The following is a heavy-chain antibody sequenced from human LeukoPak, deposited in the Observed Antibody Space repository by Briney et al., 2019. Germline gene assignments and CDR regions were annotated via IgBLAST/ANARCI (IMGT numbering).Heavy chain of an antibody. Sequence: SVKVSCKASGGTFSSYAISWVRQAPGQGLEWMGGIIPIFGTANYAQKFQGRVTITADESTSTAYMELSSLRSEDTAVYYCARSFYDYVWGTERGAHAFDIWGQGTMVTVSS. D-gene: IGHD3-16*01. CDR1: GGTFSSYA. CDR2: IIPIFGTA. CDR3: ARSFYDYVWGTERGAHAFDI. J-gene: IGHJ3*02. V-gene: IGHV1-69*01.